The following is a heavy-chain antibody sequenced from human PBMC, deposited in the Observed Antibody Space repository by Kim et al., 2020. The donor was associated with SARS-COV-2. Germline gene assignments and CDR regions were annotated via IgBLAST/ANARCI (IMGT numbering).Heavy chain of an antibody. D-gene: IGHD3-10*01. CDR1: GFTLRTYS. CDR3: ARDADGSGTWIFDS. V-gene: IGHV3-21*01. Sequence: GGSLRLSCAVSGFTLRTYSMSWLRQAPGKGLEWVASISTDSSFRHYAESPKGRFTISRDNAENSLYLQMNSLRVEDTAVYYCARDADGSGTWIFDSWGQGTQVTVSS. CDR2: ISTDSSFR. J-gene: IGHJ4*02.